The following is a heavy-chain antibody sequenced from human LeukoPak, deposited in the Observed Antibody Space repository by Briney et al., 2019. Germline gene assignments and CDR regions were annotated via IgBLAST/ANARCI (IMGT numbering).Heavy chain of an antibody. CDR1: GGSISSYY. Sequence: SETLSLTCTVSGGSISSYYWSWIRQPPGKGLEWIGYIYYSGSTNYNPSLKSRVTISVDTSKNQFSLKLSSVTAADTAVYYCARSRVRDGYNLWGQGTLVTVSS. V-gene: IGHV4-59*01. J-gene: IGHJ4*02. D-gene: IGHD5-24*01. CDR2: IYYSGST. CDR3: ARSRVRDGYNL.